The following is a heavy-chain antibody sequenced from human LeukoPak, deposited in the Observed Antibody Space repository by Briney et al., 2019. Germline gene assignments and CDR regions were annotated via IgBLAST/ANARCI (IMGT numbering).Heavy chain of an antibody. CDR2: ISANNGHT. CDR3: ARDFRGPPPYCGGDCYSPSYFDY. J-gene: IGHJ4*02. V-gene: IGHV1-18*01. CDR1: GYTFTTYG. D-gene: IGHD2-21*02. Sequence: ASVKVSCKASGYTFTTYGISWVRQAPGQGLEWMGWISANNGHTNYAQKVQGRVTMTTDTSTSTAYMELSSLRSEDTAVYYCARDFRGPPPYCGGDCYSPSYFDYWGQGTLVTVSS.